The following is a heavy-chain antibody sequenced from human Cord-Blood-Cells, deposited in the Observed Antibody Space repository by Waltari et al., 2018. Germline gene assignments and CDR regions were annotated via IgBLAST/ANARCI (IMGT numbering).Heavy chain of an antibody. CDR3: ARSKSGGYCSSTSCYSLDY. CDR1: GGSFSGYY. J-gene: IGHJ4*02. V-gene: IGHV4-34*01. D-gene: IGHD2-2*03. CDR2: INHSGSN. Sequence: QVQLQQWGAGLLKPSETLSLTCAVYGGSFSGYYWSWIRQPPGKGLEWIGEINHSGSNNYSPPPTSRGTLSVDTSKNQFSLKLSSVTAADTAVYYCARSKSGGYCSSTSCYSLDYWGQGTLVTVSS.